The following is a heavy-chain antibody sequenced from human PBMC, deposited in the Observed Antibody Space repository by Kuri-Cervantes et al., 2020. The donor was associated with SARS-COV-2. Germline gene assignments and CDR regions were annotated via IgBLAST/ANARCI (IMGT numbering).Heavy chain of an antibody. J-gene: IGHJ4*02. CDR3: ASQVDTAMAFDY. V-gene: IGHV4-39*01. CDR2: IYYSGST. D-gene: IGHD5-18*01. Sequence: GSLRLSCTVSGGSISSSSYYWGWIRQPPGKGLEWIGSIYYSGSTYYNPSLKSRVTISVDTSKNQFSLKLSYVTAADTAVYYCASQVDTAMAFDYWGQGTLVTVSS. CDR1: GGSISSSSYY.